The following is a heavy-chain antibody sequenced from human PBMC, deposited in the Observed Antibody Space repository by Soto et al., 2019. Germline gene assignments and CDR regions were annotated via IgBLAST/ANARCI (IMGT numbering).Heavy chain of an antibody. CDR3: AKPPDFSDY. V-gene: IGHV3-23*01. CDR2: IGANGANR. Sequence: VQVLESGGGLVQPGESLRLSCAASGFTFSNYAMCWVRQAPGKGLEWVSSIGANGANRYYAESVRGRFSISRDNSKNIPYLQMNSLRADDTAVYYCAKPPDFSDYWGQGTLVTVSS. CDR1: GFTFSNYA. J-gene: IGHJ4*02.